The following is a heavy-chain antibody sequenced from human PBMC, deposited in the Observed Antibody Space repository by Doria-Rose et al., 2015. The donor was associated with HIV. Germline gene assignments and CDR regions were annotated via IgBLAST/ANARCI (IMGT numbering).Heavy chain of an antibody. J-gene: IGHJ5*02. CDR2: INPRGGST. CDR3: AREAGTADWFDP. D-gene: IGHD2-21*02. V-gene: IGHV1-46*01. CDR1: GYTFTNNY. Sequence: QVQLQESGAEVKKPGASAKISCKASGYTFTNNYMHWVRQAPGQGLEWMGIINPRGGSTSYAQKFQGRVTMTRDTSTSTVYMELRSLRSEDTAMYYCAREAGTADWFDPWGQGTLVIVSS.